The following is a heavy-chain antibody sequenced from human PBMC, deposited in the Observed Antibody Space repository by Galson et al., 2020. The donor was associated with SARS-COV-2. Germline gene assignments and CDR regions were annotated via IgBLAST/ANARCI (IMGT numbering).Heavy chain of an antibody. Sequence: GGSLRLSCAASGITFSNYDMHRVRQIAGKGLEWVSSIGTLFDTYYSASVTGRFTISRENAKSSSFLQMNNLSAGDTAVYFCTRAYGASPLDVWGQGTTVVVSS. J-gene: IGHJ6*02. CDR2: IGTLFDT. CDR3: TRAYGASPLDV. CDR1: GITFSNYD. D-gene: IGHD2-21*01. V-gene: IGHV3-13*01.